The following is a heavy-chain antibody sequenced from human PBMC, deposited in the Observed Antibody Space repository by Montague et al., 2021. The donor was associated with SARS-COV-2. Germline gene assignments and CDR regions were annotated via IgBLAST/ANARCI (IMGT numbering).Heavy chain of an antibody. CDR1: GFTFSSYG. Sequence: SLRLSCAASGFTFSSYGMHWVRQAPGKGLEWVAVIWYDGSNTYYADSVKGRFTISRDNSKNTLYLQMNSLRAEDTAVYYCARDQVITIFEVGYYYYYGMDVWGQGTTVTVSS. CDR2: IWYDGSNT. J-gene: IGHJ6*02. CDR3: ARDQVITIFEVGYYYYYGMDV. D-gene: IGHD3-3*01. V-gene: IGHV3-33*01.